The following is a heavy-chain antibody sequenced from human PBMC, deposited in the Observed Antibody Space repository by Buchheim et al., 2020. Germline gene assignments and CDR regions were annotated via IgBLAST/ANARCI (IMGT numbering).Heavy chain of an antibody. CDR3: ARAVSAHTTSYVYYFDY. CDR1: GYTFSSHD. CDR2: MNPISGNA. Sequence: QVQLLQSGAEVKKPGASVKVSCKASGYTFSSHDINWVRQATGQGLEWMGWMNPISGNADSAQRFQGRVTLTMDTSTSTAYMELSSLTFEDTALYYCARAVSAHTTSYVYYFDYWGQGTL. J-gene: IGHJ4*02. D-gene: IGHD2/OR15-2a*01. V-gene: IGHV1-8*01.